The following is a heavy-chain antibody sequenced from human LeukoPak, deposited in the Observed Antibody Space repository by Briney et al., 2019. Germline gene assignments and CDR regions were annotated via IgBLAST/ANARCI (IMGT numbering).Heavy chain of an antibody. V-gene: IGHV1-2*02. Sequence: GRSLRLSCAASGFTFSSYAMHWVRQAPGQGLEWMGWINPNSGGTNYAQKFQGRVTMTRDTSISTAYMELSRLRSDDTAVYYCARDLVRGVRAPDYWGQGTLVTVSS. CDR3: ARDLVRGVRAPDY. J-gene: IGHJ4*02. D-gene: IGHD3-10*01. CDR2: INPNSGGT. CDR1: GFTFSSYA.